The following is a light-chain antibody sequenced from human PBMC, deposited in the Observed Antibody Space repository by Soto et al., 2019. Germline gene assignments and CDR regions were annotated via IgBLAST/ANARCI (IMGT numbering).Light chain of an antibody. CDR1: QSVRSSY. Sequence: EIVLTQSPGTLSLSPGERATLSGRASQSVRSSYLAWYQQKTGQAPRLLIFGASSRATGIPDSFSGSGSGTDFTLTISRLDPDDCAGYYGKKYDSSPLTFGGGTKVEVK. CDR3: KKYDSSPLT. J-gene: IGKJ4*01. CDR2: GAS. V-gene: IGKV3-20*01.